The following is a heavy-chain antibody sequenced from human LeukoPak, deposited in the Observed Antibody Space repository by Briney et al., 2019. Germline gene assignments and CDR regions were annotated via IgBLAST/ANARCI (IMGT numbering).Heavy chain of an antibody. CDR2: ISSSSSYI. J-gene: IGHJ3*02. CDR1: GLTFSSHS. Sequence: PGRCLRLSCAASGLTFSSHSMSCVNRAPPNGLEWVSSISSSSSYIYYADSVKGRFTISRDNAKNSLYLQMNSLRAEDTAVYYCAKSTVAFDIWGQGTMVTVSS. CDR3: AKSTVAFDI. V-gene: IGHV3-21*01. D-gene: IGHD2-8*02.